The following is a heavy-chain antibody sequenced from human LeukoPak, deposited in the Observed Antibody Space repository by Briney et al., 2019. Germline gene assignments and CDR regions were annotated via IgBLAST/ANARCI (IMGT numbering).Heavy chain of an antibody. CDR3: AKDPSLPYDSSGFGYYGMDV. V-gene: IGHV3-23*01. Sequence: GGSLRLSCAASGFTFSSYAMSWVRQAPGKGLEWVSAISGSGGSTYYADSVKGRFTISRDNSKNTLYLQMNSLRAEDTAVYYCAKDPSLPYDSSGFGYYGMDVWGQGTTVTVSS. J-gene: IGHJ6*02. CDR2: ISGSGGST. D-gene: IGHD3-22*01. CDR1: GFTFSSYA.